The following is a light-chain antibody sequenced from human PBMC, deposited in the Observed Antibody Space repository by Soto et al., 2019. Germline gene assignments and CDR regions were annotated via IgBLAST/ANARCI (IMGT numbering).Light chain of an antibody. CDR2: DVT. J-gene: IGLJ1*01. CDR1: SSDVGGYNY. V-gene: IGLV2-11*01. CDR3: CSYAGTYTYV. Sequence: QSALTQPRSVSGSPGQSVTISCTGTSSDVGGYNYVSWYQQHPGKAPKLMIYDVTKRASGVPDRFSGSKSGNTASLTISGLQAEDEADYYCCSYAGTYTYVFGSGTRSPS.